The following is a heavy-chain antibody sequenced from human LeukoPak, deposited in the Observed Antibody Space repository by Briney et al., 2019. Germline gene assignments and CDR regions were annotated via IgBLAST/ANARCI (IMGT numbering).Heavy chain of an antibody. D-gene: IGHD3-3*01. J-gene: IGHJ4*02. CDR1: GGTFSSYA. CDR2: IIPIFGSA. Sequence: SVKVSCKASGGTFSSYAISWVRQAPGRGLEWMGGIIPIFGSANYAQKFQGRVTITADESTSTAYMELSSLRSEDTAVYYCARIGDFWSGYHDFDYWGQGTLVTVSS. V-gene: IGHV1-69*01. CDR3: ARIGDFWSGYHDFDY.